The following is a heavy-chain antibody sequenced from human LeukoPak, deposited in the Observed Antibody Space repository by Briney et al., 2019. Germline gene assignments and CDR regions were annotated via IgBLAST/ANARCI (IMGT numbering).Heavy chain of an antibody. V-gene: IGHV3-66*01. CDR1: EFSVGSNY. J-gene: IGHJ6*03. D-gene: IGHD3-10*01. Sequence: GGSLRLSCAASEFSVGSNYMTWVRQAPGKGLEWVSLIYSGGSTYYADSVKGRFTISRDNSKNTLYLQMNSLRAEDTAVYYCAKDSWFGELSYMDVWGKGTTVTISS. CDR3: AKDSWFGELSYMDV. CDR2: IYSGGST.